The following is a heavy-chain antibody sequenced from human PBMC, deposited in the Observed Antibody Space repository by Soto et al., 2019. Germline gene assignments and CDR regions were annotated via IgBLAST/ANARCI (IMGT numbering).Heavy chain of an antibody. J-gene: IGHJ4*02. CDR2: IYWDDDK. V-gene: IGHV2-5*02. Sequence: QITLKESGPTLVNPTQTLTLTCTFSGLSLRTSGAGVAWVRQPPGKALEWLALIYWDDDKRDRPSLKSRLTITKDTSKNQVGLAITNMDPVDTATCYCAHTARYYDFRSGYTPLFDSWGQGTRVTVSA. D-gene: IGHD3-3*01. CDR3: AHTARYYDFRSGYTPLFDS. CDR1: GLSLRTSGAG.